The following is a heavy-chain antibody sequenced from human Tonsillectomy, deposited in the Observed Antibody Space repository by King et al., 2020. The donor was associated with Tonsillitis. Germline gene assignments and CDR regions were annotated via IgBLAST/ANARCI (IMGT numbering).Heavy chain of an antibody. J-gene: IGHJ6*03. CDR1: GFSLSTGGMC. Sequence: TLQESGPALVKPTQTLTLTCTFSGFSLSTGGMCVSWIRQPPGKALEWLALIDWDDGKYYNTSLKTRLTISEDTSKNQVVLTMTNMDPVDTGTYYCARSFHYYYYYMDVWGKGTTVTVSS. V-gene: IGHV2-70*01. CDR2: IDWDDGK. CDR3: ARSFHYYYYYMDV.